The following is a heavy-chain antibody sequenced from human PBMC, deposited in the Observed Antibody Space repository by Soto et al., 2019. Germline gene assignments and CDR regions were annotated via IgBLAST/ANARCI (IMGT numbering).Heavy chain of an antibody. CDR1: SGPSSSHN. CDR3: VRQGIGNLHGLVDV. CDR2: VYSTGGT. V-gene: IGHV4-59*08. J-gene: IGHJ6*02. Sequence: QVQLQQSGPGLVKSSETLSLTCSVSSGPSSSHNWGWIRQPPGRGLEWIGYVYSTGGTSYNPSLKXXVXXSADTSTNHISLTLTSVTAADTAVYYCVRQGIGNLHGLVDVWGQGTTVRVSS. D-gene: IGHD1-1*01.